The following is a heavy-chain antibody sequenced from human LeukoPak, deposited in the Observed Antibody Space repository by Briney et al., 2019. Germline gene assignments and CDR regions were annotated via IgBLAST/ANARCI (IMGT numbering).Heavy chain of an antibody. CDR1: GFTFSSYA. D-gene: IGHD5-12*01. CDR2: ISGSGGST. Sequence: GGSLRLSCAASGFTFSSYAMSWVRQVPGKGLDRVSAISGSGGSTYYADSVKGRFTISRDNSKNTLYLQMNSLRAEDTAVYYCAKEGGYDFPSYFDYWGQGTLVTVSS. V-gene: IGHV3-23*01. CDR3: AKEGGYDFPSYFDY. J-gene: IGHJ4*02.